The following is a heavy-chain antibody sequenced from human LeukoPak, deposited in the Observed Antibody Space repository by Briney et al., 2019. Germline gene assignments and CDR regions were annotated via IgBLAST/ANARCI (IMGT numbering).Heavy chain of an antibody. D-gene: IGHD3-10*01. V-gene: IGHV4-61*02. CDR3: AADPLWSAGAY. Sequence: SQTLSLTCTVSGGSISNGDYFSSWIRQPAGKGLEWIGRMSISGSSNYNPSLKSRVTISADTSKNQFFLKVNSMTAADTAMYYCAADPLWSAGAYLGEGTLVTVSS. CDR2: MSISGSS. J-gene: IGHJ4*02. CDR1: GGSISNGDYF.